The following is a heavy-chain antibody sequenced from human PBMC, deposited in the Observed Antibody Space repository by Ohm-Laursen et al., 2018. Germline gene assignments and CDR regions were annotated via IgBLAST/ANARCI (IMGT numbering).Heavy chain of an antibody. J-gene: IGHJ6*02. CDR1: GFTSSSYG. CDR3: AKQLGSSGWYYSYYYYGMDV. D-gene: IGHD6-19*01. V-gene: IGHV3-30*18. Sequence: SLRLSCSAPGFTSSSYGMHWVRQAPGKGLEWVAVISYDGSNKYYADSVKGQFTISRDNSKNTLYLQMNSLRAEDTAVYYCAKQLGSSGWYYSYYYYGMDVWGQGTTVTVSS. CDR2: ISYDGSNK.